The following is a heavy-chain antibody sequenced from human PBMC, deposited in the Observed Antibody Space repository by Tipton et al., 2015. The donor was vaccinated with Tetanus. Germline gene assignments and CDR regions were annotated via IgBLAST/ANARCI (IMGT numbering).Heavy chain of an antibody. Sequence: QLVKSGAEVKKPGASVKVSCKASGYTFTHYGVNWVRQAPGQGIEGMGWISPFNENVNYAEQFQGRLTMTTDRSTATGYMDLRSLRSDDAAVYYCARGRGLGPHEYFEHWGQGTLVTVSS. V-gene: IGHV1-18*01. CDR3: ARGRGLGPHEYFEH. D-gene: IGHD3/OR15-3a*01. J-gene: IGHJ5*02. CDR1: GYTFTHYG. CDR2: ISPFNENV.